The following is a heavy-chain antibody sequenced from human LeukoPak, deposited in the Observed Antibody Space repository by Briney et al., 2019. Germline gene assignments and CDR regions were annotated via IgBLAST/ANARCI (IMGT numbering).Heavy chain of an antibody. CDR1: GGTFSSYA. D-gene: IGHD1-26*01. V-gene: IGHV1-69*04. CDR2: IIPILGIA. CDR3: ARDVGAAGYFDY. J-gene: IGHJ4*02. Sequence: ASVKVSRKASGGTFSSYAISWVRQAPGQGLEWMGRIIPILGIANYAQKFQGRVTITADKSTSTAYMELSSLRSEDTAVYYCARDVGAAGYFDYWGQGTLVTVSS.